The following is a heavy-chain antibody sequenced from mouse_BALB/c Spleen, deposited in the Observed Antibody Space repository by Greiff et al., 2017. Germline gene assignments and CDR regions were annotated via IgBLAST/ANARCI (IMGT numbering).Heavy chain of an antibody. CDR1: GFTFSSFG. CDR3: ARSWGNYYAMDY. D-gene: IGHD2-1*01. Sequence: EVHLVESGGGLVQPGGSRKLSCAASGFTFSSFGMHWVRQAPEKGLEWVAYISSGSSTIYYADTVKGRFTISRDNPKNTLFLQMTSLRSEDTAMDYCARSWGNYYAMDYWGQGTAVTVSS. V-gene: IGHV5-17*02. J-gene: IGHJ4*01. CDR2: ISSGSSTI.